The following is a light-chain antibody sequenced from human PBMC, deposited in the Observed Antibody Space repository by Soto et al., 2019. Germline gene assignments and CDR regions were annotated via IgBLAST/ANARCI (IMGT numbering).Light chain of an antibody. Sequence: DIQMTQSPSSLSASVGDRVTITCRASQIISSYLNWYQQKPGKAPKLLIYAASSLQSGVPSRFSGSGSGTDFTLTISRLQPEDFATYYCQRSYSTPYTFGQGTKLEIK. V-gene: IGKV1-39*01. J-gene: IGKJ2*01. CDR1: QIISSY. CDR2: AAS. CDR3: QRSYSTPYT.